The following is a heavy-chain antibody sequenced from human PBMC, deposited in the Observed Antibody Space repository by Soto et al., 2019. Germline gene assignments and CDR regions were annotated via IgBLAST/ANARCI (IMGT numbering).Heavy chain of an antibody. J-gene: IGHJ5*02. V-gene: IGHV5-51*01. CDR3: ARHPYSGYDSWWFDP. CDR2: IYPGDSDT. CDR1: GYSFTSYW. D-gene: IGHD5-12*01. Sequence: GESLKISCKGSGYSFTSYWIGWVRQMPGKGLEWMGIIYPGDSDTRYSPSFQGQVTISADKSISTAYLQWSSLKASDTAMYYCARHPYSGYDSWWFDPWGQGTLVTVSS.